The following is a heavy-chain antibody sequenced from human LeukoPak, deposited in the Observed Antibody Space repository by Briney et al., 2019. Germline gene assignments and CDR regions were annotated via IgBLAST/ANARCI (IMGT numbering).Heavy chain of an antibody. Sequence: GGSLRLSCAASGFTFSSYGMHWVRQAPGKGLEWVAVIWYDGSNKYYADSVKGRFTISRDNSKNTLYLQMNSPRAEDTAVYYCAKDLGGGDVNWFDPWGQGTLVTVSS. J-gene: IGHJ5*02. CDR3: AKDLGGGDVNWFDP. V-gene: IGHV3-33*06. CDR2: IWYDGSNK. CDR1: GFTFSSYG. D-gene: IGHD1-26*01.